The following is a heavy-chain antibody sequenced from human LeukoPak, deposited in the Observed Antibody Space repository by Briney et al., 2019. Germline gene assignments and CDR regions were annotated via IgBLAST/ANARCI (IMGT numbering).Heavy chain of an antibody. J-gene: IGHJ4*02. CDR3: ARGETYSSSSMVYY. V-gene: IGHV3-30*19. CDR1: GFTFSSYG. Sequence: QPGRSLRLSCAASGFTFSSYGMHWVRQAPGKGLEWVAVISYDGSNKYYADSVKGRFTISRDNSKNTLYLQMNSLRAEDTAVYYCARGETYSSSSMVYYWGQGTLVTVSS. CDR2: ISYDGSNK. D-gene: IGHD6-13*01.